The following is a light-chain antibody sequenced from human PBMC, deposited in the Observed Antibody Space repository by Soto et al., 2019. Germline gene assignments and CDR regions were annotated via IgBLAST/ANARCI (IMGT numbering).Light chain of an antibody. V-gene: IGKV2-30*02. J-gene: IGKJ5*01. CDR2: KVS. Sequence: DVVMTQSPLSLPVTLGQPASISCRSNQSLVHSDGIAYFSWFQQRPGQSPRRLIYKVSNRDSGVPDRFSGSGSGTDSTLKISRVEAEDVGVYYCMQGTHWPITFGQGTRLEV. CDR1: QSLVHSDGIAY. CDR3: MQGTHWPIT.